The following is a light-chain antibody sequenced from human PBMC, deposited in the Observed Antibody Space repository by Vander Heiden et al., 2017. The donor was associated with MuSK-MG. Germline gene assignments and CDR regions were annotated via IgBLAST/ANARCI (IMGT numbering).Light chain of an antibody. J-gene: IGKJ1*01. CDR1: QSVTNN. CDR2: DAS. CDR3: QQDNTLWT. V-gene: IGKV3-15*01. Sequence: EVVMTQSPATLSLSPGERATVSCRASQSVTNNLAWYQQKPGQAPRLLIYDASTRANGIPDRFSGSGYGTEFTLTSSSRQYEDSAVYYWQQDNTLWTFGQGTKVEIK.